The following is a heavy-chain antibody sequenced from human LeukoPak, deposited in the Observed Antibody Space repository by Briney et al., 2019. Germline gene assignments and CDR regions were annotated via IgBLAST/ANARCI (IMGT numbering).Heavy chain of an antibody. D-gene: IGHD6-13*01. V-gene: IGHV4-59*01. Sequence: SETLSLTCTVSGVSISSYYWSWIRQPPGKGLEWIGYIYYSGSTNYDPSLKSRVTISVDTSKNQFSLKLSSVTAADTAVYYCARGVPIAAAGYNWFDPWGQGTLVTVSS. J-gene: IGHJ5*02. CDR1: GVSISSYY. CDR2: IYYSGST. CDR3: ARGVPIAAAGYNWFDP.